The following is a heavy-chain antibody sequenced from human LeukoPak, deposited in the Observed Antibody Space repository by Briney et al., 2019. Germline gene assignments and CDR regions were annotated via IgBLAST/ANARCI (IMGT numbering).Heavy chain of an antibody. CDR3: ARTYYYGSGSTDYYYYYYMDV. V-gene: IGHV1-2*06. J-gene: IGHJ6*03. D-gene: IGHD3-10*01. CDR2: INPNSGGT. Sequence: ASVKVSCKASGYTFTGYYMHWVRQAPRQGLEWMGRINPNSGGTNYAQKFQGRVTMTRDTSISTAYMELSRLRSDDTAVYYCARTYYYGSGSTDYYYYYYMDVWGKGTTVTVSS. CDR1: GYTFTGYY.